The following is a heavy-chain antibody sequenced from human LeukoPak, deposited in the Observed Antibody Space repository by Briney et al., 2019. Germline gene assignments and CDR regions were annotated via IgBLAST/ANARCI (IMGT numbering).Heavy chain of an antibody. J-gene: IGHJ4*02. V-gene: IGHV1-2*02. D-gene: IGHD3-16*01. CDR1: GYTFTGYY. CDR2: INPNSGGT. Sequence: APVKVSCKASGYTFTGYYKHWVRQAPGQGLEWMGWINPNSGGTNYAQKFQGRVTMTRDTSISTAYMELSRLRSDDTAVYYCARDSGGSGYFDYWGQGTLVTVSS. CDR3: ARDSGGSGYFDY.